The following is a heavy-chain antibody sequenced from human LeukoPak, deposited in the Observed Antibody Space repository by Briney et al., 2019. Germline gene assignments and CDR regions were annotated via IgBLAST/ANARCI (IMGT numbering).Heavy chain of an antibody. CDR3: ARGVDYYYFDMDV. J-gene: IGHJ6*03. V-gene: IGHV1-2*02. CDR2: INPNSGGT. D-gene: IGHD2-2*01. Sequence: GASVKVSCKASQSTFIDYYFHWVLQAPGQGLEWMGWINPNSGGTNYAQKFQGRVTMNRDTSISTAYMELSRPRSDDTAVYYCARGVDYYYFDMDVWGKRTTVTVSS. CDR1: QSTFIDYY.